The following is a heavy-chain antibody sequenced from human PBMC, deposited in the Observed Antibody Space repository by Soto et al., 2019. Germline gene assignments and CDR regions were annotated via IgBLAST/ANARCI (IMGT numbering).Heavy chain of an antibody. V-gene: IGHV3-33*01. J-gene: IGHJ4*02. CDR1: GFTFSSYG. D-gene: IGHD4-17*01. Sequence: GGALRLSCAASGFTFSSYGMHWVRQAPGKGLEWVAVIWYDGSNKYYADSVKGRFTISRDNSKNTLYLQMNSLRAEDTAVYYCARELDYGGNSGYFDYWGQGTLVTVSS. CDR2: IWYDGSNK. CDR3: ARELDYGGNSGYFDY.